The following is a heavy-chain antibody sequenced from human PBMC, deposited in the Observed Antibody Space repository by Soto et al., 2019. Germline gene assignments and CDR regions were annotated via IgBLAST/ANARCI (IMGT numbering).Heavy chain of an antibody. CDR3: ARDIYGHVDAFDL. D-gene: IGHD3-10*01. Sequence: VASVKVSCKASGYTFSRYHINWVRQAPGQGLEWMGWISGYSGNTKYAQKLQGRVTMTTDTSTNTGYMELRSLRSDDTAVYYCARDIYGHVDAFDLWGQGTMVTVSS. V-gene: IGHV1-18*01. CDR1: GYTFSRYH. J-gene: IGHJ3*01. CDR2: ISGYSGNT.